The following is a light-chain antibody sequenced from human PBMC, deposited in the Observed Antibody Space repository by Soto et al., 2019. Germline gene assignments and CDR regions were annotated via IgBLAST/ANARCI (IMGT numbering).Light chain of an antibody. Sequence: EIVLTQSPGTLSLSPGERATLSCSASHSVSSSYLAWSQQKPGQSPSLLISRASSRATGIPDRFIGSGSGTSITLTISRLEPEDFEVYYWQQYGSYWTFGQGTKVEIK. CDR3: QQYGSYWT. CDR1: HSVSSSY. J-gene: IGKJ1*01. CDR2: RAS. V-gene: IGKV3-20*01.